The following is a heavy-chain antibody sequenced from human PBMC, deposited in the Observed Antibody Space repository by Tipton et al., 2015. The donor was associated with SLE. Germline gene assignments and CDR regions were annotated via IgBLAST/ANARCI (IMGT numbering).Heavy chain of an antibody. CDR2: IYYSGST. CDR1: GGSISSHY. J-gene: IGHJ4*02. D-gene: IGHD1-26*01. CDR3: ASSVAWDPFDD. Sequence: TLSLTCTVSGGSISSHYWSWIRQPPGKGLEWIGCIYYSGSTNYNPSLNSRVTLSVDMSKNQFSLKLSSVTAADTAVYYCASSVAWDPFDDWGQGTLGTVSS. V-gene: IGHV4-59*11.